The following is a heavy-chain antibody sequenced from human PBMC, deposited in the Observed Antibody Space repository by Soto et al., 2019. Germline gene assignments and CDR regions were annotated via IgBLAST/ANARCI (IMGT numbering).Heavy chain of an antibody. V-gene: IGHV5-51*01. Sequence: PGESLKISCKGSGYSFTSYWIVWVRQMPGKGLDWMGIIYPGDSDTRYSPSFQGQVTISGDKSISTAYLQWSSLKASDTAMYYCARPLTLPGDYYYGMDVWGQGTTVTVSS. CDR3: ARPLTLPGDYYYGMDV. D-gene: IGHD3-10*01. CDR2: IYPGDSDT. J-gene: IGHJ6*02. CDR1: GYSFTSYW.